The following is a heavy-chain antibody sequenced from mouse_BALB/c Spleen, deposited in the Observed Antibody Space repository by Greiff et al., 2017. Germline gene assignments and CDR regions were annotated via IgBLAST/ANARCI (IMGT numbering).Heavy chain of an antibody. CDR2: IDPENGNT. Sequence: VQLQQSGAELVRPGALVKLSCKASGFNIKDYYMHWVKQRPEQGLEWIGWIDPENGNTIYDPKFQGKASITADTSSNTAYLQLSSLTSEDTAVYYCARPLSYYYAVDYWGQGTSVTVSS. V-gene: IGHV14-1*02. CDR1: GFNIKDYY. CDR3: ARPLSYYYAVDY. J-gene: IGHJ4*01. D-gene: IGHD6-1*01.